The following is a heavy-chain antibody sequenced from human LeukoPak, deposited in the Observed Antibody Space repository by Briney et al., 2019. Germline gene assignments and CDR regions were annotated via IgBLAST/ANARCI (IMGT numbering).Heavy chain of an antibody. CDR1: GYTFTSYD. V-gene: IGHV1-8*01. Sequence: ASVKVSCKASGYTFTSYDINWVRQATGQGLEWMGWMNPNSGNTGYAQKFQGRVTMTRNTSISTAYMELSSLRSEDTAVYYCAREGYCSGGSCHERFDYWGQGTLVTVFS. CDR2: MNPNSGNT. J-gene: IGHJ4*02. D-gene: IGHD2-15*01. CDR3: AREGYCSGGSCHERFDY.